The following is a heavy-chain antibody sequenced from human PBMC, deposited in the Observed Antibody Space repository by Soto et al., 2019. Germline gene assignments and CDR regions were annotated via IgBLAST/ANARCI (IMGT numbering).Heavy chain of an antibody. V-gene: IGHV1-2*02. D-gene: IGHD2-15*01. CDR2: INPNSGGT. CDR1: GYTFTGYY. CDR3: AKFKGSGNYYFDY. Sequence: QVPLVQSGAEVKKPGASVKVSCKASGYTFTGYYMHWVRQAPGQGLEWMGWINPNSGGTNYAQKFQGRVTISRDNSKNTLYLQVNSLRAEDTAVYYCAKFKGSGNYYFDYWGQGTLVTVSS. J-gene: IGHJ4*02.